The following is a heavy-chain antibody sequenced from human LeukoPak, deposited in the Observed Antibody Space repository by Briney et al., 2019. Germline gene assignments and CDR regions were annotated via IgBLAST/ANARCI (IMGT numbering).Heavy chain of an antibody. Sequence: GGSLRLSCAASGFTFSTYSMNWVRQAPGKGLEWVSSISSSSSYIYYADSVKGRFTISRDNAKNSLYLQTNSLRAEDTAVYYCARAYNRGPYYYYYMDVWGKGTTVTVSS. CDR1: GFTFSTYS. D-gene: IGHD6-19*01. J-gene: IGHJ6*03. CDR2: ISSSSSYI. CDR3: ARAYNRGPYYYYYMDV. V-gene: IGHV3-21*01.